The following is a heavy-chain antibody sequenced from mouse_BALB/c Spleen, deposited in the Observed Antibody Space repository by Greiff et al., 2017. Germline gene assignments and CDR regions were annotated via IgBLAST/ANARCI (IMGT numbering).Heavy chain of an antibody. CDR3: ARWGTTAAY. V-gene: IGHV1-9*01. J-gene: IGHJ3*01. Sequence: VQLLQSGAELMKPGASVKISCKATGYTFSSYWIEWVKQRPGHGLEWIGEILPGSGSTNYNEKFKGKAKFTADTATNTAYMQLSSLTSVDSAVYYCARWGTTAAYWGQGTLVTVSA. CDR1: GYTFSSYW. CDR2: ILPGSGST. D-gene: IGHD1-2*01.